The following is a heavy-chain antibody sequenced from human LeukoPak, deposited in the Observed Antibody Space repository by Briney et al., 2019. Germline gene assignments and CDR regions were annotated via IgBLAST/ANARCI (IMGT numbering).Heavy chain of an antibody. V-gene: IGHV3-30-3*02. CDR2: ISYDGSNK. J-gene: IGHJ4*02. CDR1: GFTFSSYA. D-gene: IGHD3-22*01. CDR3: AKNYYDSSGLFDY. Sequence: GGSLRLSCAASGFTFSSYAMHWVRQAPGKGLEWVAVISYDGSNKYYADSVKGRFTISRDNSKNTLYLQMNSLRAEDTAVYYCAKNYYDSSGLFDYWGQGTLVIVPS.